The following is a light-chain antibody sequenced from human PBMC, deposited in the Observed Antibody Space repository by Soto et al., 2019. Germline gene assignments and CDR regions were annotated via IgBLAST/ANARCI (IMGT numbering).Light chain of an antibody. CDR1: QSISNY. J-gene: IGKJ4*01. CDR3: LQGYTTPPLT. Sequence: DIQMTQSPSSLSASVGDRVTITCRASQSISNYLSWYQHKPGIAPKLLIYAASTLQSGVPSRFSCSGSGTDFTLTISSLQFEDFATYYCLQGYTTPPLTFGGGTKVEIK. V-gene: IGKV1-39*01. CDR2: AAS.